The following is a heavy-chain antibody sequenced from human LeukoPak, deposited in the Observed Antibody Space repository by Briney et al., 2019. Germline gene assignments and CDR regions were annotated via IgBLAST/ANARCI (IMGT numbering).Heavy chain of an antibody. V-gene: IGHV3-30*18. D-gene: IGHD5-24*01. CDR1: GFTFSSYG. CDR3: AKYDGRWLQIDY. J-gene: IGHJ4*02. Sequence: PGGSLRLSCAASGFTFSSYGMHWVRQAPGKGLEWVAVISYDGSNKYYADSVKGRFTISRDNSKNTLYLQMNSLRAEDTAVYYCAKYDGRWLQIDYWGQGTLVTVSS. CDR2: ISYDGSNK.